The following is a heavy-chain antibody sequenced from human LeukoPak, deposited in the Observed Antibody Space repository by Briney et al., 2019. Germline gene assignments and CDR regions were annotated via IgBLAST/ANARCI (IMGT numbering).Heavy chain of an antibody. J-gene: IGHJ4*02. D-gene: IGHD3-22*01. V-gene: IGHV3-49*03. CDR2: IRSKAYGGTT. CDR3: TRDDSSGYYPYYFDY. CDR1: GGSISSYY. Sequence: LSLTCTVSGGSISSYYWSWFRQAPGKGLEWVGFIRSKAYGGTTEYAASVKGRFTISRDDSKSIAYLQMNSLKTEDTAVYYCTRDDSSGYYPYYFDYWGQGTLVTVSS.